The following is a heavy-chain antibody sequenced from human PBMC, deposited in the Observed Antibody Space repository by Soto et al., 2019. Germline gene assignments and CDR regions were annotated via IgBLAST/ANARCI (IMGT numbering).Heavy chain of an antibody. D-gene: IGHD6-19*01. J-gene: IGHJ4*02. Sequence: EVQLVESGGGLVQPGGSLRLSCAASGFTFSSYWMHWVGQAPGKGLVWVSRINSDGSSTSYADSVKGRFTISRDNAKNTLYLQMNSLRAEDTAVYYCARRRGSSGWKTNFDYWGQGTLVTVSS. CDR3: ARRRGSSGWKTNFDY. V-gene: IGHV3-74*01. CDR1: GFTFSSYW. CDR2: INSDGSST.